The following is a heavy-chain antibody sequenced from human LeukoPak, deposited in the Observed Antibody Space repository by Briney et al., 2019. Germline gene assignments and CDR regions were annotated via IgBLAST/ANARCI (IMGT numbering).Heavy chain of an antibody. D-gene: IGHD5-24*01. Sequence: ASVKVSCKASGVTFTSSAMQWVRQARGQRLEWIGWIVVGSGNTNYAQKFQERVTITRDMSTSTAYMELSSLRSEDTAVYYCARHVGDGYNYRVDYWGQGTLVTVSS. CDR2: IVVGSGNT. V-gene: IGHV1-58*02. CDR1: GVTFTSSA. CDR3: ARHVGDGYNYRVDY. J-gene: IGHJ4*02.